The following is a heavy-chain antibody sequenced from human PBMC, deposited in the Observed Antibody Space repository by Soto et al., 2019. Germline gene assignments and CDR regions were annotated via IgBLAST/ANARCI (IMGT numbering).Heavy chain of an antibody. V-gene: IGHV3-30*03. CDR2: ISYDGSDK. D-gene: IGHD3-10*01. J-gene: IGHJ4*02. CDR3: GGGQYYVDY. Sequence: QVQLVESGGGVVQPGRSLRLSCAASGFPFTSYGMHWVREGPDKGLEWVAIISYDGSDKYYADSVKGRFTISRDNSKNTLYLQMNSLRPEETALYYCGGGQYYVDYRGQGTLVSVS. CDR1: GFPFTSYG.